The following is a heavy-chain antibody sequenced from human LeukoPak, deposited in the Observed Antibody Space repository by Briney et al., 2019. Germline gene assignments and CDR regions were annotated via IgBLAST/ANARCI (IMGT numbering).Heavy chain of an antibody. CDR2: VHLDGRT. D-gene: IGHD3-3*01. Sequence: SDTQSLTCALSVGSVTSPNWWASVRQPPGKGLEWIGEVHLDGRTNYNPSLKIRLIMSVDLPENHISLKLTSVTAADTAVYYCAREGGFYRPLDYSGQGTLVTVSS. J-gene: IGHJ4*02. CDR3: AREGGFYRPLDY. CDR1: VGSVTSPNW. V-gene: IGHV4-4*02.